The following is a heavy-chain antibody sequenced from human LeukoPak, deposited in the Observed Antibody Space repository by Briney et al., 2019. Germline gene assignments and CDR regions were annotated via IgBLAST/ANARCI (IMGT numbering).Heavy chain of an antibody. Sequence: SETLSLTCAVSGGSISSSSWWSWVRQPPGKGLEWIGEIYRSGSTNYNPSLKSRVTISVDKSKNQFSLKLSSVTAADTAMYYCARYRGASGYHFDYWGQGTLVTVSS. V-gene: IGHV4-4*02. CDR1: GGSISSSSW. CDR3: ARYRGASGYHFDY. D-gene: IGHD5-12*01. CDR2: IYRSGST. J-gene: IGHJ4*02.